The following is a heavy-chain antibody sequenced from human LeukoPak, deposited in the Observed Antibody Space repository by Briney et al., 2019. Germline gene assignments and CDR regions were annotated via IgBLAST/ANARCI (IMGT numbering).Heavy chain of an antibody. J-gene: IGHJ4*02. CDR3: ARGLGGGFGEFTSDFDY. V-gene: IGHV4-38-2*02. CDR2: IYHSGST. Sequence: SETLSLTCTVSGYSISSGYYWGWIRQPPGKGLEWIGSIYHSGSTYYNPSLKSRVTISVDTSKNQFSLKLSSVTAADTAVYYCARGLGGGFGEFTSDFDYWGQGTLVTVSS. CDR1: GYSISSGYY. D-gene: IGHD3-10*01.